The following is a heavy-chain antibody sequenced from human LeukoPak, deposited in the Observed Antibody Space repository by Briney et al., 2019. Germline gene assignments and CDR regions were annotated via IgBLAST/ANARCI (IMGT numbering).Heavy chain of an antibody. Sequence: SPSETLSLTCAVYGGSFSGYYWSWIRQPPGKGLEWIGEINHSGSTNYNPSLKSRVTISVDTSKNQFSLKLSSVTAADTAVYYCARVFPAEDYFDYRGQGTLVTVSS. CDR2: INHSGST. J-gene: IGHJ4*02. D-gene: IGHD2-2*01. CDR1: GGSFSGYY. CDR3: ARVFPAEDYFDY. V-gene: IGHV4-34*01.